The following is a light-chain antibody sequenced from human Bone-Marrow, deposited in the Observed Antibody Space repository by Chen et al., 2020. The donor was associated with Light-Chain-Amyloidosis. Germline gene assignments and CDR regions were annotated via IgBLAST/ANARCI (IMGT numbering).Light chain of an antibody. CDR3: QNYDGWRPHN. CDR2: RSS. CDR1: QSISRN. J-gene: IGKJ2*01. V-gene: IGKV3-15*01. Sequence: EVVMTQSPATLSVSPGDTAILSCRASQSISRNLAWYQQKPGHPPRLLIFRSSTRATGIPDRCTGTGSQTACTLTISSLRSEDFAVYFCQNYDGWRPHNFGQGTKLEI.